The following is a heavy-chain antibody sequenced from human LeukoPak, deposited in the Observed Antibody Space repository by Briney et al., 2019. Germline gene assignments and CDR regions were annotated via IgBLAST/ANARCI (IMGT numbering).Heavy chain of an antibody. CDR3: ARELAAAGSFFDY. CDR2: IYTSGST. Sequence: PSETLSLTCTVSGGSISSGSYYWSWIRQPAGKGLEWIGRIYTSGSTNYNPSLKSRVTISVDTSKNQFSLKLSSVTAADTAVYYCARELAAAGSFFDYWGQGTLVTVSS. V-gene: IGHV4-61*02. CDR1: GGSISSGSYY. J-gene: IGHJ4*02. D-gene: IGHD6-13*01.